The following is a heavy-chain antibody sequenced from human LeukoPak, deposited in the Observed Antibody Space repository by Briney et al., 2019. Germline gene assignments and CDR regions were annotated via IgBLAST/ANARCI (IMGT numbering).Heavy chain of an antibody. Sequence: PGGSLRLSCSASGFTFSRHHMTWVRQAPGKGLEWVSAIYSTGNTYYADSVKDRFTISGDNSKNTLYLQMNSLRAEDTAVYYCAGDYYDTSGDYSPFDYWGQGTLVTVSS. V-gene: IGHV3-53*01. D-gene: IGHD3-22*01. J-gene: IGHJ4*02. CDR3: AGDYYDTSGDYSPFDY. CDR1: GFTFSRHH. CDR2: IYSTGNT.